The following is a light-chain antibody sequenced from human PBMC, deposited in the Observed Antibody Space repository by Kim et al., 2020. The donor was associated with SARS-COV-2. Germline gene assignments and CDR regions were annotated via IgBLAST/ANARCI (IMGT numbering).Light chain of an antibody. Sequence: ARSASVGDRVTITWRASQGISNDLAWFQQKTGKAPKSLIYAASSLQSGVPSRFSGSGSVTLTISSLQPEDFATYYCQQYKTHPRTFGQGTKVDIK. CDR2: AAS. V-gene: IGKV1-16*01. CDR1: QGISND. CDR3: QQYKTHPRT. J-gene: IGKJ1*01.